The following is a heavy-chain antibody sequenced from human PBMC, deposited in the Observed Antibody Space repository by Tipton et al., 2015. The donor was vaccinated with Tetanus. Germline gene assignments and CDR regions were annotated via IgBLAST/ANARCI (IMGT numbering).Heavy chain of an antibody. D-gene: IGHD1-26*01. V-gene: IGHV4-31*03. Sequence: TLSLTCTVSGGFSSGDYYWSWIRQHPGKGLEWIAYINYSGSTYYNPSLESRLTVSLDTSKNQFSLSLTSVTAADTAVYFCARGLPREPSYLDYWGQGKQVTVSS. CDR2: INYSGST. CDR1: GGFSSGDYY. CDR3: ARGLPREPSYLDY. J-gene: IGHJ4*02.